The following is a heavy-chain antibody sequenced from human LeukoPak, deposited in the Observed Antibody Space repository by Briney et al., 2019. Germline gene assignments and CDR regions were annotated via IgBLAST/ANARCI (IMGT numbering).Heavy chain of an antibody. CDR3: AKATYYHDSSGFEDY. V-gene: IGHV3-23*01. CDR1: GGSFSGYY. Sequence: QASETLSLTCAVYGGSFSGYYWSWVRQAPGKGLEWVSAISGSGGSTYYADSVKGRFTISRDNSKNTLYLQMNSLRAEDTAVYYCAKATYYHDSSGFEDYWGQGTLVTVSS. D-gene: IGHD3-22*01. J-gene: IGHJ4*02. CDR2: ISGSGGST.